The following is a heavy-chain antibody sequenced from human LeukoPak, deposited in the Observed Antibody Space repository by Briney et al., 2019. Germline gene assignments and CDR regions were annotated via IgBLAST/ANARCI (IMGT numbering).Heavy chain of an antibody. Sequence: GGSQRLSCAASGFTFSSYAMSWVRQAPGKGREWVSAISGSGGSTYYADSVKGRFTISRDNSKNTMYLQMNSLRADDTAVYYCAKDFLDSRFKSLGFDYWGRGTLVTVSS. CDR3: AKDFLDSRFKSLGFDY. V-gene: IGHV3-23*01. CDR1: GFTFSSYA. D-gene: IGHD3-16*01. CDR2: ISGSGGST. J-gene: IGHJ4*02.